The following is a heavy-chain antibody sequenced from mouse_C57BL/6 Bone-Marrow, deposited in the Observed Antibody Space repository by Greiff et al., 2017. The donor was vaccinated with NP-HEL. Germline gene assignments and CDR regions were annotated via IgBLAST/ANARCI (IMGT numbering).Heavy chain of an antibody. V-gene: IGHV1-15*01. CDR3: TKWLLQDAMDY. J-gene: IGHJ4*01. Sequence: QVQLQQSGAELVRPGASVTLSCKASGYTFTDYEMHWVKQTPVHGLEWIGAIDPETGGTAYNQKFKGKAILTADKSSSTAYMELRSLTSEDSAVYYCTKWLLQDAMDYWGQGTSVTVSS. D-gene: IGHD2-3*01. CDR1: GYTFTDYE. CDR2: IDPETGGT.